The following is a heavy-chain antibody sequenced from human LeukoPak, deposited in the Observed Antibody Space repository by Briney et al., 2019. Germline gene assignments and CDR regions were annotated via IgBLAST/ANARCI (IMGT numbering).Heavy chain of an antibody. J-gene: IGHJ4*02. CDR2: IMPMFGKA. D-gene: IGHD2-2*01. CDR3: AGGRTDTVVVPATLRNYYFDY. V-gene: IGHV1-69*06. CDR1: GGTFSSYD. Sequence: GASVTVSCTASGGTFSSYDISWVRQAPGQGLEWMGGIMPMFGKANYAQKFQGRVATTADKATSTAYMELSSLRSEDTAVYYCAGGRTDTVVVPATLRNYYFDYWGQGTLVTVSS.